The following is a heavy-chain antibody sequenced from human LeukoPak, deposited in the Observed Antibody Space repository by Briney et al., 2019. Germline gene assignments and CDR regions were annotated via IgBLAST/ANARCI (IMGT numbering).Heavy chain of an antibody. CDR2: IYPGDSDT. V-gene: IGHV5-51*01. CDR3: ARRDTYYYDSSGYYYWDY. Sequence: GESPKISCKGSGYIFTSYWIGWVRQLPAKSLECRGIIYPGDSDTRYSPSFQGQITISADKSISTAYLQWSSLKASDTAMYYCARRDTYYYDSSGYYYWDYWGQGTLVTVS. J-gene: IGHJ4*02. D-gene: IGHD3-22*01. CDR1: GYIFTSYW.